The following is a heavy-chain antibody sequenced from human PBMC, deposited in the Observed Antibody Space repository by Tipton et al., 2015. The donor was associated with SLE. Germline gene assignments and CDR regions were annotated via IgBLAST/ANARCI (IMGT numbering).Heavy chain of an antibody. CDR1: GGSISSSSYY. Sequence: TLSLTCTVSGGSISSSSYYWGWIRQPPGKGLEWIGSIYYSGSTYYNPSLKSRVTISVDTSKNEFSLKLGSVTAADTAVYYCARGGSKTPFDYWGQGTLVTVSS. CDR3: ARGGSKTPFDY. V-gene: IGHV4-39*01. J-gene: IGHJ4*02. CDR2: IYYSGST. D-gene: IGHD4-11*01.